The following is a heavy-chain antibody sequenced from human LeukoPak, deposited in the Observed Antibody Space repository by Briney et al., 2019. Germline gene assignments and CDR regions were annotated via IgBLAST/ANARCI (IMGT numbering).Heavy chain of an antibody. Sequence: GRSLRLSCAASGFTFSSYAMHWVRQAPGKGLEWVAVISYDGSNKYYADSVKGRFTISRDNSKNTLYLQMNSLRAEDTAVYYCAREPRYDNRLYYFDYWGQGTLVTVSS. CDR1: GFTFSSYA. CDR2: ISYDGSNK. D-gene: IGHD3-9*01. CDR3: AREPRYDNRLYYFDY. J-gene: IGHJ4*02. V-gene: IGHV3-30-3*01.